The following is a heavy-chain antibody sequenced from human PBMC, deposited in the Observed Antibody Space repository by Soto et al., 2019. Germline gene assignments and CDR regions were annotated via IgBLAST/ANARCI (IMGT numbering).Heavy chain of an antibody. CDR2: INPLKGDT. Sequence: QAQLVQSGGEMRKPGASVKVSCKASGYTFSTYGITWVRQAPGQGLEWMGCINPLKGDTNSAARFQDRLTMTTDTSTRTAYMELRSLTSDDTAVYYCARVKVPAAILGAFDLWGQGTVVTVSS. CDR1: GYTFSTYG. CDR3: ARVKVPAAILGAFDL. D-gene: IGHD2-2*02. V-gene: IGHV1-18*01. J-gene: IGHJ3*01.